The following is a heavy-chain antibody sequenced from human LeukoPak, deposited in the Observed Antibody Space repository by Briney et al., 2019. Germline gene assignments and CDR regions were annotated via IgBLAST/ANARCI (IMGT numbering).Heavy chain of an antibody. CDR3: ARSGTRCGGAFDI. D-gene: IGHD2-2*01. Sequence: PSETLALTCTVCGGSISGYYWIWMRQSPAKGLEWIAYVYSSGSTNYNPSLYSRVTISLDASKTQFSLKLSSVTAADTAVYLCARSGTRCGGAFDIWGQGTMVTVSS. CDR2: VYSSGST. V-gene: IGHV4-59*08. CDR1: GGSISGYY. J-gene: IGHJ3*02.